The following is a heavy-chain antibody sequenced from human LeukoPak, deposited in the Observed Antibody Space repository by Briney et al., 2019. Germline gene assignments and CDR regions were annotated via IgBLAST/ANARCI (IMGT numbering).Heavy chain of an antibody. CDR3: ARSHDHLWGNYPDY. CDR1: GGSIDSTNW. J-gene: IGHJ4*02. D-gene: IGHD3-16*02. Sequence: SETLSLTCDVSGGSIDSTNWWNWVRQPPGKGLEWIGEIRHDGRINYNPSLKSRVTLSVDKSKNQFSLRLNSVTAADTAMYYCARSHDHLWGNYPDYWGQGTLVTVSS. CDR2: IRHDGRI. V-gene: IGHV4/OR15-8*01.